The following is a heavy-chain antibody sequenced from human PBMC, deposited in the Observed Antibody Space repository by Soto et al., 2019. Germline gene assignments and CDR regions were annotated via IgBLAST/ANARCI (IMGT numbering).Heavy chain of an antibody. J-gene: IGHJ6*04. D-gene: IGHD4-17*01. V-gene: IGHV3-30*18. CDR2: ISYDGSNK. Sequence: GGSLRLSCAASGFTFSSYGMHWVRQAPGKGLEWVAVISYDGSNKYYADSVKGRFTISRDNSKNTLYLQMNSLRAEDTAVYYCAKGLRFYYYYGMDVWGKGTTVTVSS. CDR3: AKGLRFYYYYGMDV. CDR1: GFTFSSYG.